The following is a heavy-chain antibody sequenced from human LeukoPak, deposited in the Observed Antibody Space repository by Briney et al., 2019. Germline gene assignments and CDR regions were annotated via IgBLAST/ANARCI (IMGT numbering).Heavy chain of an antibody. CDR1: GGSISSYY. CDR2: IYYSGST. D-gene: IGHD4-17*01. CDR3: ARSGLRWYPFDY. J-gene: IGHJ4*02. Sequence: SETLSLTSTVSGGSISSYYWSWIRQPPGKRLEWIGYIYYSGSTNYNPSLKSRVTISVDTSKNQFSLKLSSVTAADTAVYYCARSGLRWYPFDYWGQGTLVTVSS. V-gene: IGHV4-59*08.